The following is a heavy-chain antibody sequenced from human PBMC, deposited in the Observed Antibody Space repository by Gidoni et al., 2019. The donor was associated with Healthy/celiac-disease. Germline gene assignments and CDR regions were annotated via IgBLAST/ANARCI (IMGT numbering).Heavy chain of an antibody. CDR2: IKSKTDGGTT. J-gene: IGHJ3*02. D-gene: IGHD3-10*01. V-gene: IGHV3-15*01. CDR1: GFTLCTAW. Sequence: EVQLVESGGGLVKPGGSIRVPCAASGFTLCTAWMSWVRQAPGKGLEWVGRIKSKTDGGTTDYAAPVKGRFTISRDDSKNTLYLQMNSLKTEDTAVYYCTTTYYYGSGSYFRIYDAFDIWGQGTMVTVSS. CDR3: TTTYYYGSGSYFRIYDAFDI.